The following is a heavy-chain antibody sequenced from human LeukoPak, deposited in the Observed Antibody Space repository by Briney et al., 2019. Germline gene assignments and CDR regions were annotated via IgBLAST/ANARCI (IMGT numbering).Heavy chain of an antibody. CDR3: ARGSINYNSGGYYDNPPLDY. Sequence: GASVRVSCKASGYTFTSYYMNWVRQAPRQGLEWMGMINPSGGSTNYAQKFQGRVTVTRDTSTSTVYMELSSLRSEDTAVYYCARGSINYNSGGYYDNPPLDYWGQGTLVTVSS. D-gene: IGHD3-22*01. V-gene: IGHV1-46*01. J-gene: IGHJ4*02. CDR2: INPSGGST. CDR1: GYTFTSYY.